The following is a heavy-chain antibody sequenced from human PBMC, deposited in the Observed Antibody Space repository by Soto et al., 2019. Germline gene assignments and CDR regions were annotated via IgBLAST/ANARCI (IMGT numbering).Heavy chain of an antibody. CDR1: GGSISSGGYY. Sequence: SETLSLTCTVSGGSISSGGYYWSWIRQHPGKGLEWIGYIYYSGSTYYNPSLKSRVTISVDTSKNQFSLKLSSVTAADTAAYYCARSAYDFWSGYSKDYYYGMDVWGQGTTVT. CDR3: ARSAYDFWSGYSKDYYYGMDV. CDR2: IYYSGST. J-gene: IGHJ6*02. D-gene: IGHD3-3*01. V-gene: IGHV4-31*03.